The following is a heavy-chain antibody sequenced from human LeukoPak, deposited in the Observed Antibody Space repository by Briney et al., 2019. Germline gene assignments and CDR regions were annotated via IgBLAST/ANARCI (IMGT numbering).Heavy chain of an antibody. CDR2: IYHSGST. D-gene: IGHD3-10*01. CDR3: ARQSLPGAFDI. J-gene: IGHJ3*02. CDR1: GGSINSFY. Sequence: SETLSLICTVSGGSINSFYWTWIRQPAGKGLEWIGYIYHSGSTYYNPSLKSRVTISVDRSKNQFSLKLSSVTAADTAVYYCARQSLPGAFDIWGQGTTVTVSS. V-gene: IGHV4-59*08.